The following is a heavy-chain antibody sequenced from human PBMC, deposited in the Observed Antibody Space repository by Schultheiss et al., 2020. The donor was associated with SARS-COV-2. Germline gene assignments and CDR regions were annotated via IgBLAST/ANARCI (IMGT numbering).Heavy chain of an antibody. CDR3: ARGTRGYSGYDYGYMDV. CDR2: INHSGST. V-gene: IGHV4-34*01. D-gene: IGHD5-12*01. CDR1: GGSFSGYY. J-gene: IGHJ6*03. Sequence: SETLSLTCAVYGGSFSGYYWSWIRQPPGKGLEWIGEINHSGSTNYNPSLKSRVTISVDTSKNQFSLKLSSVTAADTAVYYCARGTRGYSGYDYGYMDVWGKGTTVTVSS.